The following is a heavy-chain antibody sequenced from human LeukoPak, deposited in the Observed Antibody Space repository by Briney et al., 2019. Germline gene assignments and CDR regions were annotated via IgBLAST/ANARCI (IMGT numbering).Heavy chain of an antibody. CDR1: AFTFSSYA. V-gene: IGHV3-23*01. Sequence: GGSLRLSCAASAFTFSSYAMSWVRQAPGKGLEWVSAISGSGGSTYYADSVKGRFTISRDNSKNTLYLQMNSLRAEDTAVYYCAKAEEGDLSYYFDYWGQGTLVTVSS. CDR2: ISGSGGST. J-gene: IGHJ4*02. CDR3: AKAEEGDLSYYFDY. D-gene: IGHD3-10*01.